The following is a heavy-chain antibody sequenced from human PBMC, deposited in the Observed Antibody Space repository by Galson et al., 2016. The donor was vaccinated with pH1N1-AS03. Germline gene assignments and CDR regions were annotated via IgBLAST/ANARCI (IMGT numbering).Heavy chain of an antibody. Sequence: SLRLSCAASGFTFSSYGMHWVRQAPGKGLEWVAVISYDGSNKYYADSVKGRFTISRDNSKNTLYLQMNSLRAEGTAVYYCAKDPASGEVWDILGALNWFDPWGQGTLVTVSS. V-gene: IGHV3-30*18. J-gene: IGHJ5*02. CDR2: ISYDGSNK. CDR1: GFTFSSYG. D-gene: IGHD1-26*01. CDR3: AKDPASGEVWDILGALNWFDP.